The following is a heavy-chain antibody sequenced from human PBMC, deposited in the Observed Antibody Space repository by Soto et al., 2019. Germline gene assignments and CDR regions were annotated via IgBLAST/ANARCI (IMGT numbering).Heavy chain of an antibody. CDR1: GISYTTYA. D-gene: IGHD5-12*01. V-gene: IGHV1-3*01. Sequence: VQLVQSGAEVKKPGASVRISCTASGISYTTYAIHWVRQAPGQGLEWMGWINAGNGDTRYSQSFQGTVTLTRDTPATPTSMDPSSLRPEVTPIYSSARAISGYVSGGQGTLVIVSS. CDR2: INAGNGDT. J-gene: IGHJ1*01. CDR3: ARAISGYVS.